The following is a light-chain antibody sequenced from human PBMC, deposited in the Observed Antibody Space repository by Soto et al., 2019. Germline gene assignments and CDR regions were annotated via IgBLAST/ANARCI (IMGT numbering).Light chain of an antibody. CDR3: QQYENLPRFI. CDR1: HDIGNY. J-gene: IGKJ3*01. Sequence: DIQMTQSPSSLSASVGDRVTITCLASHDIGNYLNWYQQKPGKDPKLLIYYASNLETGVSSRFSGSGSGTDFTFTISSLQPEDIATYFCQQYENLPRFIFGPGTKVDIK. V-gene: IGKV1-33*01. CDR2: YAS.